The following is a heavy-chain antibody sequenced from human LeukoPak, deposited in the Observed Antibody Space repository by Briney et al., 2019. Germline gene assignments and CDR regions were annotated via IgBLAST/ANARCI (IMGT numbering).Heavy chain of an antibody. J-gene: IGHJ5*02. CDR1: GGTFSSYA. CDR3: ARDLRGNNWFDP. CDR2: IIPIFGTA. V-gene: IGHV1-69*13. Sequence: ASVKVSCKASGGTFSSYAISWVRQAPGQGLEWMGGIIPIFGTANYAQKFQGRVTITADESTSTAYMEPSSLRSEDTAVYYCARDLRGNNWFDPWGQGTLVTVSS. D-gene: IGHD3-10*01.